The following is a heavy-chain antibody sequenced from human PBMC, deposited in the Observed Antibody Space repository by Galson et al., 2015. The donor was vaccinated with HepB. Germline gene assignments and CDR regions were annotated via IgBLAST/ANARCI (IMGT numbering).Heavy chain of an antibody. D-gene: IGHD3-10*01. Sequence: SLRLSCAASGFTFGEYLMYWFRQAPGEGLEWVGFIRSKTYRATTEYATSVKGRFIISRDDSKNIVYLQMNSLKTEDTAIYFCSREGEIWFGESLPSHWGQGTLVTVSS. J-gene: IGHJ4*02. CDR3: SREGEIWFGESLPSH. CDR1: GFTFGEYL. CDR2: IRSKTYRATT. V-gene: IGHV3-49*03.